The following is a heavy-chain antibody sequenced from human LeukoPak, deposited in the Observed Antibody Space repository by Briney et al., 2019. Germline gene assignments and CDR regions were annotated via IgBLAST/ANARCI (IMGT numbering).Heavy chain of an antibody. CDR2: ISSSSSYI. CDR3: AKVGRGSGWYSFDY. Sequence: SCAASGFTFSSYSMNWVRQAPGKGLEWVSSISSSSSYIYYADSVKGRFTISRDNAKNSLYLQMNSLSPEDTAVYYCAKVGRGSGWYSFDYWGQGTLVTVSS. J-gene: IGHJ4*02. D-gene: IGHD6-13*01. CDR1: GFTFSSYS. V-gene: IGHV3-21*01.